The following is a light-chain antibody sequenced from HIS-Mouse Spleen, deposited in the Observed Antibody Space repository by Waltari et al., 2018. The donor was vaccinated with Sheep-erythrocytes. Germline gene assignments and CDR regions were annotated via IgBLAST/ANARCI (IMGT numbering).Light chain of an antibody. J-gene: IGLJ3*02. V-gene: IGLV2-14*01. CDR2: EVS. CDR3: SSYTSSSTWV. Sequence: QSALTQPASVSGSPGQSIPISCTGTGSAVGGSNSVSWYQQHPGKAPKLMIYEVSNRPSGVSNRFSGSKSGNTASLTISGLQAEDEADYYCSSYTSSSTWVFGGGTKLTVL. CDR1: GSAVGGSNS.